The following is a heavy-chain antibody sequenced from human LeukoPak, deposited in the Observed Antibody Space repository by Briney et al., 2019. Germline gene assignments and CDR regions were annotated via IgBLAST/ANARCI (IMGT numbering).Heavy chain of an antibody. CDR3: AKGSLPFGGVTSDAFDI. CDR1: GFTFDDYA. V-gene: IGHV3-9*03. D-gene: IGHD3-3*01. Sequence: GRSLRLSCAASGFTFDDYAMHWVRQAPGKGLEWVSGVSWNSGSIGYAASVKGRFTISRDNAKNSLYLQMNSLRAEDMALYYCAKGSLPFGGVTSDAFDIWGQGTMVTVSS. CDR2: VSWNSGSI. J-gene: IGHJ3*02.